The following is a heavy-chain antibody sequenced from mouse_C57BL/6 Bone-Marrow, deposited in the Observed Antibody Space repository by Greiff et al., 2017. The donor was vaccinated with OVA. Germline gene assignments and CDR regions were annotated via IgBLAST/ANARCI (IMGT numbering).Heavy chain of an antibody. J-gene: IGHJ3*01. CDR2: ITPSNGGT. V-gene: IGHV1-53*01. Sequence: QVQLQQPGTELVQPGASVKLSCKASGYTFNSYWMHWVKQRPGQGLEWIGNITPSNGGTNYNEKFKSKATLTVDKSSSTAYMQLSSLTSEDSAVYYCARSGSWDWFAYWGQGTLVTVSA. CDR1: GYTFNSYW. D-gene: IGHD4-1*01. CDR3: ARSGSWDWFAY.